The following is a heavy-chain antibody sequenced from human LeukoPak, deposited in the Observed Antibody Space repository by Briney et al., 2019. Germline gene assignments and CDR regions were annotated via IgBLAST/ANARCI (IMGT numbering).Heavy chain of an antibody. J-gene: IGHJ4*02. CDR3: ARVGNRGYSTSYFDY. D-gene: IGHD5-18*01. CDR1: GYTFTGYY. V-gene: IGHV1-46*01. Sequence: ASVKVSCKASGYTFTGYYMHWVRQAPGQGLEWMGIINPSGGSTSYAQKFQGRVTMTRDTSTSTVYMELSSLRSEDTAVYYCARVGNRGYSTSYFDYWGQGTLVTVSS. CDR2: INPSGGST.